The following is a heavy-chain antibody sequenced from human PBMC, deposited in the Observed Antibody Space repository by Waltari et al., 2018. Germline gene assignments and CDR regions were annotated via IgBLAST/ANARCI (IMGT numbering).Heavy chain of an antibody. CDR1: GFTFGDYA. Sequence: EVQLVESGGGLVQPGRSLRLSCTASGFTFGDYAMSWFRQAPGKGLEWVGFIRSKAYGGTTEYAASVKGRFTISRDDSKSIAYLQMNSLKTEDTAVYYCSGIAAAGPFDYWGQGTLVTVSS. D-gene: IGHD6-13*01. CDR2: IRSKAYGGTT. J-gene: IGHJ4*02. V-gene: IGHV3-49*03. CDR3: SGIAAAGPFDY.